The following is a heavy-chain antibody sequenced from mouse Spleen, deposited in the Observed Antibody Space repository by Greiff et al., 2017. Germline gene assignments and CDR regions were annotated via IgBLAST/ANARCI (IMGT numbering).Heavy chain of an antibody. V-gene: IGHV3-6*01. J-gene: IGHJ2*01. CDR1: GYSITSGYY. CDR3: ASQIYYGYDGDY. CDR2: ISYDGSN. Sequence: EVKLQQSGPGLVKPSQSLSLTCSVTGYSITSGYYWNWIRQFPGNKLEWMGYISYDGSNNYNPSLKNRISITRDTSKNQFFLKLNSVTTEDTATYYCASQIYYGYDGDYWGQGTTLTVSS. D-gene: IGHD2-2*01.